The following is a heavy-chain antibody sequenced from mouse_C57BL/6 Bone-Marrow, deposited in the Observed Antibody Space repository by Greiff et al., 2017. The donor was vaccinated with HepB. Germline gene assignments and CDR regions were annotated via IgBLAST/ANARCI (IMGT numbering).Heavy chain of an antibody. V-gene: IGHV5-17*01. CDR1: GFTFSDYG. CDR3: ARMTYDGYYRYYFDY. CDR2: ISSGSSTI. J-gene: IGHJ2*01. Sequence: EVKLMESGGGLVKPGGSLKLSCAASGFTFSDYGMHWVRQAPEKGLEWVAYISSGSSTIYYADTVKGRFTISRDNAKNTLFLQMTSLRSEDTAMYYCARMTYDGYYRYYFDYWGQGTTLTVSS. D-gene: IGHD2-3*01.